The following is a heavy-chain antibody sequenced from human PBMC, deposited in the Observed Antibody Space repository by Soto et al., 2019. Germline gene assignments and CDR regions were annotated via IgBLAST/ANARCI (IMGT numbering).Heavy chain of an antibody. J-gene: IGHJ4*02. D-gene: IGHD3-22*01. CDR3: ARGYYDSSGYAFDY. CDR2: ISYDGSNK. Sequence: GGSLRLSCGASGFTFSSYAIHWVRQAPGKGLEWVAVISYDGSNKYYADSVKGRFTISRDNSKNTLYLQMNSLRAGDTAVYYCARGYYDSSGYAFDYWGQGTLVTVSS. V-gene: IGHV3-30-3*01. CDR1: GFTFSSYA.